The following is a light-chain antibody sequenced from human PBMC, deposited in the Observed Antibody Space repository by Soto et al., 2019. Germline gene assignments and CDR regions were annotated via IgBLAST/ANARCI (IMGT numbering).Light chain of an antibody. CDR3: SSFSSSTTVLV. Sequence: QSALTQPASLSGSPGQSITISCTGTSSDIGAYDYVSWFQQHPGKAPKLMISEVNNRPSGISSRFSGAKSGHTASLTISGLQAEDEADYYCSSFSSSTTVLVFGGGTKLTVL. J-gene: IGLJ3*02. CDR2: EVN. V-gene: IGLV2-14*01. CDR1: SSDIGAYDY.